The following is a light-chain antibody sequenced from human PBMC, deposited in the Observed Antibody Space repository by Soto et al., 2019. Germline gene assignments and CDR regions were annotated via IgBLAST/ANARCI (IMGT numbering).Light chain of an antibody. CDR1: SSNIGAGFD. CDR2: DNN. V-gene: IGLV1-40*01. J-gene: IGLJ2*01. CDR3: QSYDGSLSADVL. Sequence: QSVLTQPPSVSGAPGQRVTISCTGSSSNIGAGFDVHWYQQLPGTAPKLLIYDNNNRPSGVPDRFSGSKSGTSASLAITGLQAEDEADYYCQSYDGSLSADVLFGGGTQLTVL.